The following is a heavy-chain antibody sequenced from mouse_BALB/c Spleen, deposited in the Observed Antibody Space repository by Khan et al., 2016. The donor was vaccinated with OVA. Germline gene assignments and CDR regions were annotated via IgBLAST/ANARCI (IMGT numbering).Heavy chain of an antibody. V-gene: IGHV1S136*01. D-gene: IGHD2-14*01. CDR1: GYTFTSYV. Sequence: VQLQQSGPELVKPGASVKMSCKASGYTFTSYVLHWLRQKPGQGLEWIGYIYPFNDDTKYNEKFKGEATLTSDKSSTTAYMELSSLTSEDSAVYYCAKNDRYDVYFDYWGQGTTLTVSS. CDR2: IYPFNDDT. CDR3: AKNDRYDVYFDY. J-gene: IGHJ2*01.